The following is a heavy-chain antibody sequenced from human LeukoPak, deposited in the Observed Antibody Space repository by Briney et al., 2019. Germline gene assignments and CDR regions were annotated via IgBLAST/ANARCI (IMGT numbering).Heavy chain of an antibody. CDR2: FDPEDGET. Sequence: ASVKVSCKVSGYTLTELSMHWVRQAPGKGLEWMGGFDPEDGETIYAQKFQGRVTMTEDTSTDTAYMELSSLRSEDTAVYYCATGGYSLWYFDLWGRGTLVTVSS. D-gene: IGHD3-22*01. V-gene: IGHV1-24*01. CDR3: ATGGYSLWYFDL. J-gene: IGHJ2*01. CDR1: GYTLTELS.